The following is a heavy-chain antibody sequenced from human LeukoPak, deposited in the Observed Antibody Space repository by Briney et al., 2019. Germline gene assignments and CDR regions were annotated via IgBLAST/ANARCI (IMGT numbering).Heavy chain of an antibody. Sequence: GGSLRLSCAASGVTFSSYGMHWVRQAPGKGLEWISYISSSGSTIYFADSVKGRFTISRDNAKNSLYLQMNSLRAEDTAVYYCARSYTGYDRTDYWGQGTLVTVSS. D-gene: IGHD5-12*01. CDR3: ARSYTGYDRTDY. CDR1: GVTFSSYG. V-gene: IGHV3-48*04. J-gene: IGHJ4*02. CDR2: ISSSGSTI.